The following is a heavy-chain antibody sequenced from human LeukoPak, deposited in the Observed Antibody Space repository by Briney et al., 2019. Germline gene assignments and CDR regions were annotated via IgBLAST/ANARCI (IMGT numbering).Heavy chain of an antibody. CDR3: ARVYNYYDTSGYYLGNDFDH. CDR2: ISVYNGNT. J-gene: IGHJ4*02. D-gene: IGHD3-22*01. V-gene: IGHV1-18*01. Sequence: ASVKVSRKASGYTFTSYGISWVRQAPGQGLEWVGWISVYNGNTNNAQKLQGRVTMTTDTSTSTAYMELRSLRSDDTAVYYCARVYNYYDTSGYYLGNDFDHWGRGTLVTVSP. CDR1: GYTFTSYG.